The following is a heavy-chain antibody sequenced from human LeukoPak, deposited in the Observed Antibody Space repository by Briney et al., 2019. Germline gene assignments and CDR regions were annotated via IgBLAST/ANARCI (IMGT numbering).Heavy chain of an antibody. CDR3: AKDRLRSSGFDY. CDR2: ISGSGGST. Sequence: GSLRLSFAASGFTFSTYAMTWVRQAPGKGLEWVSAISGSGGSTYYADSVKGRFTISRDNSRNTLYLQMNSLRAEDTAVYYCAKDRLRSSGFDYWGLGTLVTVSS. V-gene: IGHV3-23*01. J-gene: IGHJ4*02. D-gene: IGHD6-19*01. CDR1: GFTFSTYA.